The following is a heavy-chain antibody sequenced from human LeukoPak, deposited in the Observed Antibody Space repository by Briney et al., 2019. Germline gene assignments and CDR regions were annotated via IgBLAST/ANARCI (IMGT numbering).Heavy chain of an antibody. CDR3: AKDFEDYYGSGSYYFGY. CDR1: GFTFRSYA. Sequence: GGSLRLSCAASGFTFRSYAMSWVRQAPGKGLEWVSGISGSGRATYYADSVKGRFTISRDNPKNTLYLQMNSLRAEDTAVYHCAKDFEDYYGSGSYYFGYWGQGTLVTVSS. D-gene: IGHD3-10*01. CDR2: ISGSGRAT. J-gene: IGHJ4*02. V-gene: IGHV3-23*01.